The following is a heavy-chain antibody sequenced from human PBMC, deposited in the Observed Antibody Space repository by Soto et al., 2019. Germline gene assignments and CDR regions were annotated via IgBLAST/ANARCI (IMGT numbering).Heavy chain of an antibody. CDR3: ARCQGRWQWLRTGGMDV. D-gene: IGHD5-12*01. CDR2: INHSGST. CDR1: GGSFSGYY. Sequence: QVQLQQWGAGLLKPSETLSLTCAVYGGSFSGYYWSWIRQPPGKGLEWIGEINHSGSTNYNPSLKSRVTISVDTSKHQFSLKLSSVTAADTAVYYCARCQGRWQWLRTGGMDVWGQGTTVTVSS. V-gene: IGHV4-34*01. J-gene: IGHJ6*02.